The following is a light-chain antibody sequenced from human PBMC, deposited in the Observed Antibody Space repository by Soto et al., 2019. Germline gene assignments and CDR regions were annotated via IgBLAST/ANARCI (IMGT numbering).Light chain of an antibody. J-gene: IGKJ5*01. Sequence: EIVMTQTPLSLSVAPGQPASISCKSSESLLHSDGKTYSYWYLQKPGQPPHLLIYELSNRFSGVPDKFSGSGSGPDFTLKIRRLEAEHVSVYYCMQRIQVPITFGKGTRLQTK. CDR3: MQRIQVPIT. V-gene: IGKV2D-29*01. CDR1: ESLLHSDGKTY. CDR2: ELS.